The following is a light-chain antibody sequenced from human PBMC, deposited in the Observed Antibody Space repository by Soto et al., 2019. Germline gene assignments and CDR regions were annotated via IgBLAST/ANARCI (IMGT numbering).Light chain of an antibody. V-gene: IGKV3-11*01. CDR1: QSVSSH. CDR3: TQRNNWHTK. Sequence: ETVLTQSPATLSLSPGEGATLSCRASQSVSSHLAWYQQQHGQAPRLLIYDASNRATGIPARFSGSGSGTDFTLTISSLEPEDFAVYYCTQRNNWHTKFGPGPKVESK. CDR2: DAS. J-gene: IGKJ1*01.